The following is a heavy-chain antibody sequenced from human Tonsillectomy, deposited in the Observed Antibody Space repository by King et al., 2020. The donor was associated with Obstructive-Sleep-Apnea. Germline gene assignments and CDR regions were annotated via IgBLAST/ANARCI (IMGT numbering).Heavy chain of an antibody. Sequence: VQLVESGGGLVQPGESLRLSCAASGFTFSSYHMNWVRQAPGKGLEWVSYISGSSSAMYYADSVKGRFTISRDNAKNSLYLQMNSLRAEDTAVYYCARLQTDSSGLVRDYWGQGTLVTVSS. CDR2: ISGSSSAM. V-gene: IGHV3-48*04. CDR3: ARLQTDSSGLVRDY. J-gene: IGHJ4*02. D-gene: IGHD6-19*01. CDR1: GFTFSSYH.